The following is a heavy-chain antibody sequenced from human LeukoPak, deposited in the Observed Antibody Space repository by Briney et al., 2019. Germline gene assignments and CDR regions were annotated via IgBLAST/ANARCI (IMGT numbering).Heavy chain of an antibody. CDR2: ISYDGSNK. Sequence: GGSLRLSCAASGFTFSSYAMHWVRQAPGEGLEWVAVISYDGSNKYYADSVKGRFTISRDNSKNTLYLQMNSLRAEDTAVYYCARDQQLGLYYYGMDVWGQGTTVTVSS. CDR1: GFTFSSYA. V-gene: IGHV3-30*04. CDR3: ARDQQLGLYYYGMDV. D-gene: IGHD6-13*01. J-gene: IGHJ6*02.